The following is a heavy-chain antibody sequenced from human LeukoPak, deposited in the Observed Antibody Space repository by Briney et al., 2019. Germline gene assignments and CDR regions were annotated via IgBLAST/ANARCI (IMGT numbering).Heavy chain of an antibody. D-gene: IGHD4-17*01. CDR2: INPNSGGT. CDR1: GYTFTSYY. CDR3: ARTGSYGDEKEGYYYYGMDV. J-gene: IGHJ6*02. Sequence: ASVKVSCKASGYTFTSYYMHWVRQAPGQGREWMGWINPNSGGTNYAQKFQGRVTMTRDTSISTAYMELSGLRSDDTAVYYCARTGSYGDEKEGYYYYGMDVWGQGTTVTVSS. V-gene: IGHV1-2*02.